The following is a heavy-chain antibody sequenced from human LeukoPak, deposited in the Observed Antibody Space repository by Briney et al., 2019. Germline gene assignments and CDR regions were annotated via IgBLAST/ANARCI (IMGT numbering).Heavy chain of an antibody. Sequence: ASVKVSCKASGGTFSSYAISWVRQAPGQGLEWMGRIIPILGIANYAQKFQGRVTITADKSTSTAYMELSSLRSEDTAVYYCARTTLAGYSPTDYWGQGTLVTVSS. D-gene: IGHD3-9*01. CDR3: ARTTLAGYSPTDY. J-gene: IGHJ4*02. CDR1: GGTFSSYA. V-gene: IGHV1-69*04. CDR2: IIPILGIA.